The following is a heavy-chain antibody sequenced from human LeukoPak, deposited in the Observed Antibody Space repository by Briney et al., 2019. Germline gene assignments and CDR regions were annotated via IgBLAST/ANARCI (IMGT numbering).Heavy chain of an antibody. J-gene: IGHJ3*02. D-gene: IGHD2-21*02. CDR2: ISIDGNIL. Sequence: AGGSLRLSCAASGFTLSTYWMHWVRQAPGKGLVWVSRISIDGNILNYADFVKGRFTISRDNAKNMLYLQMNSLRAEDTAVYYCARGLVTDPMWGQGTMVTVSS. V-gene: IGHV3-74*01. CDR1: GFTLSTYW. CDR3: ARGLVTDPM.